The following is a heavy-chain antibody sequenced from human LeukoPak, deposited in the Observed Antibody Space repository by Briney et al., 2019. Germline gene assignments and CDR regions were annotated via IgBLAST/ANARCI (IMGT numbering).Heavy chain of an antibody. CDR2: IYYSGST. CDR1: GGSISSYY. V-gene: IGHV4-59*01. J-gene: IGHJ4*02. CDR3: ARGHRRGPHVY. Sequence: PSETLSLTCTVSGGSISSYYWSWIRQPPGRGLEWIGYIYYSGSTNYNPSPKSRVTISVDTSKNQFSLKLSSVTAADTAVYYCARGHRRGPHVYWGQGTLVTVSS. D-gene: IGHD1-14*01.